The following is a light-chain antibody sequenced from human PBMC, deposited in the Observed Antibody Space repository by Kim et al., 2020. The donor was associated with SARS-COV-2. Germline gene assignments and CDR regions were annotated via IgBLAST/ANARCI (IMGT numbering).Light chain of an antibody. V-gene: IGLV1-40*01. J-gene: IGLJ1*01. CDR1: SSNIGAGYD. CDR2: GNS. CDR3: QSYDNSLSSYV. Sequence: QSVLTPPPSVSGAPGQRVTISCTGRSSNIGAGYDVHWYQQLPTTAPKLLIYGNSNRPSGVPDRFSGSKSGTSASLAITGLQAEDEADYYCQSYDNSLSSYVFGSGTKVTVL.